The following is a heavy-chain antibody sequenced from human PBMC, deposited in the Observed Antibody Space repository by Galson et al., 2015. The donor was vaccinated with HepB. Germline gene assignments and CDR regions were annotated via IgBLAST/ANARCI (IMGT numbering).Heavy chain of an antibody. D-gene: IGHD3-3*01. J-gene: IGHJ6*02. CDR2: ISYDGNAK. CDR3: ARDHDVTVSGVYLMPYGMEV. Sequence: SLRLSCAASGFTFSSYGMHWVRQAPGKGLEWVAVISYDGNAKYYVESVKGRFTVSRDNSMNTLYLQMNSLRAEDTALYYCARDHDVTVSGVYLMPYGMEVWGQGTTVTVSS. V-gene: IGHV3-30*03. CDR1: GFTFSSYG.